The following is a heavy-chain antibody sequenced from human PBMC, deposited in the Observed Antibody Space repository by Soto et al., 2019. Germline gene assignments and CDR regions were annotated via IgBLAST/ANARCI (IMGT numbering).Heavy chain of an antibody. CDR2: ISASGGST. V-gene: IGHV3-23*01. J-gene: IGHJ4*02. CDR3: AKDEGDYCDPGAIDY. CDR1: GFTFSSYA. D-gene: IGHD4-17*01. Sequence: EVQLLESGGGLVQPGGSLRLSCAASGFTFSSYAMSWVRQAPGKGLEWVSAISASGGSTYYADSVKGRFTISRDNSKNTLYLQMNSLRAEGTAVYYCAKDEGDYCDPGAIDYWGQGTLVTVSS.